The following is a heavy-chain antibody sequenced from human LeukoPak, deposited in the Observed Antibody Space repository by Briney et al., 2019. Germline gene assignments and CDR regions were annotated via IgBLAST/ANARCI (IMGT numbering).Heavy chain of an antibody. V-gene: IGHV1-2*02. CDR3: ARGSRITIFGVVTHPPAGL. J-gene: IGHJ4*02. D-gene: IGHD3-3*01. Sequence: GASVKVSCKASGYTFTGYYMHWVRQAPGQGLEWMGWINPNSGGTNYAQKFQGRVTMTRDTSISTAYMELSRLRSDDTAVYYCARGSRITIFGVVTHPPAGLWGQGTLVTVSS. CDR1: GYTFTGYY. CDR2: INPNSGGT.